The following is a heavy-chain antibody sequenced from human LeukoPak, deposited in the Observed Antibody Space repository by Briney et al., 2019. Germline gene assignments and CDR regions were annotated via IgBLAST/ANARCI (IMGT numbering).Heavy chain of an antibody. V-gene: IGHV4-61*02. CDR1: GDSISSGDYY. J-gene: IGHJ3*02. Sequence: SETLSLTCTVSGDSISSGDYYWSWIRQPAGKGLEWIGRISSSGSTNYNPSLKSRVTISVDTSKNQFSLKLNAVTAADTAVYYCARGNYYDSRTYYRAFDIWGLGTMVSVSS. D-gene: IGHD3-22*01. CDR3: ARGNYYDSRTYYRAFDI. CDR2: ISSSGST.